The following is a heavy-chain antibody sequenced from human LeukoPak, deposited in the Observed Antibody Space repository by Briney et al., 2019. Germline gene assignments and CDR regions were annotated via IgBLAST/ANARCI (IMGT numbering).Heavy chain of an antibody. CDR2: INHSGST. D-gene: IGHD3-10*01. CDR1: GGSISSGGYY. J-gene: IGHJ5*02. Sequence: SETLSLTCTVSGGSISSGGYYWSWIRQPPGKGLEWIGEINHSGSTNYNPSLKSRVTISVDTSKNQFSLKLSSVTAADTAVYYCARANGLSRRPPTGTKNWFDPWGQGTLVTVSS. V-gene: IGHV4-39*07. CDR3: ARANGLSRRPPTGTKNWFDP.